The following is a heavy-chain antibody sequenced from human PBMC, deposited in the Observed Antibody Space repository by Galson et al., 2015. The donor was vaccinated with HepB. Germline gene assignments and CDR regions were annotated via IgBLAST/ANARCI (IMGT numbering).Heavy chain of an antibody. J-gene: IGHJ6*02. CDR2: ISSTSRTI. CDR1: GFTSSSYS. D-gene: IGHD7-27*01. CDR3: ARGSRDLWGIGLYHGMDV. Sequence: SLRLSCAASGFTSSSYSMNWVRQAPGKGLEWVSYISSTSRTIHYADSVKGRFTSSRDNAKRSLDLQMDSLTAEDTAVYYCARGSRDLWGIGLYHGMDVWGQGTTVTVSS. V-gene: IGHV3-48*04.